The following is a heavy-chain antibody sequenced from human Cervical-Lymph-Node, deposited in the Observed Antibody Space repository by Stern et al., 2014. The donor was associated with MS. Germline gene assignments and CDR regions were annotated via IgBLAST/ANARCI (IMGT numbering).Heavy chain of an antibody. CDR3: ARTGDYDYYGMDV. J-gene: IGHJ6*02. Sequence: ESGPALVKPTQTLTLTCTFSGFSLSTTGMRVSWIRQPPGKALEWLARIDWDDDKFYSTSLKTRLTISKDTSKNQVFLTMTNMDPVDTATYYCARTGDYDYYGMDVWGQGTTVTVSS. CDR2: IDWDDDK. CDR1: GFSLSTTGMR. V-gene: IGHV2-70*04.